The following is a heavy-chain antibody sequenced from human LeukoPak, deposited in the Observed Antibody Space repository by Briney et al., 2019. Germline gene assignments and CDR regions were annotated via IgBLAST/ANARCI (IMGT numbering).Heavy chain of an antibody. J-gene: IGHJ4*02. Sequence: PSETLSLTCTVSGGSISSYYWNWIRQPPGKGLEWIGYIYYSGSTNYNPSLKCRVTISVDTSKNQFSLKLSSVTAADTAVYYCARGADSSGYYSIFYFDYWGQGTLVTVSS. CDR3: ARGADSSGYYSIFYFDY. CDR2: IYYSGST. CDR1: GGSISSYY. D-gene: IGHD3-22*01. V-gene: IGHV4-59*01.